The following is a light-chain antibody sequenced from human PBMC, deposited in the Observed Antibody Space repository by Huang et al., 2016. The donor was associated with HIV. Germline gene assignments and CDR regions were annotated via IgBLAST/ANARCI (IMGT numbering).Light chain of an antibody. CDR1: QGISSY. CDR2: AAS. J-gene: IGKJ4*01. Sequence: IQLTQSPSSLSASVGDRVTITCRASQGISSYLALYQQKPGKAPKLLIYAASTLQSVVPSRFSGSGSGTDFTLTISSLQPEDFATYYCQQLNSYPLTFGGGTKVEIK. CDR3: QQLNSYPLT. V-gene: IGKV1-9*01.